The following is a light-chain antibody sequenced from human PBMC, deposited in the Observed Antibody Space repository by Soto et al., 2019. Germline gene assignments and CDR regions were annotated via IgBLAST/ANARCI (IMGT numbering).Light chain of an antibody. CDR3: QIYNNWLRT. CDR1: QSSSTN. V-gene: IGKV3D-15*01. CDR2: GAT. J-gene: IGKJ4*01. Sequence: MTQSASPLSASFGDRVTLTWRASQSSSTNYLAWYQQKNGQAPRLLIYGATNRAGGIPARFSGSGYGTDVNLTISSLQSEDFAVYYCQIYNNWLRTFGGGTKVDIK.